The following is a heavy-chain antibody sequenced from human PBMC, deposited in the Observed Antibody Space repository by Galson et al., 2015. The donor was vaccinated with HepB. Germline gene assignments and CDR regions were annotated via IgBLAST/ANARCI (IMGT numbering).Heavy chain of an antibody. Sequence: SLRLSCAASGSTLNTYTMNWVRQAPGKGLEWVSSISSSSYIYYADSVKGRFTIYRDNAKNSLYLQMNSLRAEDTAVYYCARDRYGDYAFDIWGQGTMVAVSS. D-gene: IGHD4-17*01. CDR3: ARDRYGDYAFDI. J-gene: IGHJ3*02. CDR1: GSTLNTYT. CDR2: ISSSSYI. V-gene: IGHV3-21*01.